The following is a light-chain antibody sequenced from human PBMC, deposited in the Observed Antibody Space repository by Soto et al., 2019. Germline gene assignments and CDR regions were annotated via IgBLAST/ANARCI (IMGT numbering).Light chain of an antibody. J-gene: IGKJ1*01. CDR2: DAS. Sequence: IQMTESPSTMATFVGGGVTITCRASKSSSGRLAWYQQQPGKAPKFLIYDASSLESGVPARFSGGGGGTEFTLTISSLQSEDVAVYYCQQYNNWTPWTFGQGTKVDIK. V-gene: IGKV1-5*01. CDR3: QQYNNWTPWT. CDR1: KSSSGR.